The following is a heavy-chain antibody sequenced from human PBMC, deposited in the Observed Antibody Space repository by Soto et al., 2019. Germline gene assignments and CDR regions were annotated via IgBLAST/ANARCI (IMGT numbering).Heavy chain of an antibody. Sequence: GGSLRLSCAASGFTFSSYSMNWVRQAPGKGLEWVSSISSSSSYIYYADSVKGRFTISRDNAKNSLYLQMNSLRAEDTAVYYCASGPAAGNPSGRYYYYMDVWGKGTTVTVSS. V-gene: IGHV3-21*01. J-gene: IGHJ6*03. CDR3: ASGPAAGNPSGRYYYYMDV. CDR2: ISSSSSYI. CDR1: GFTFSSYS. D-gene: IGHD6-13*01.